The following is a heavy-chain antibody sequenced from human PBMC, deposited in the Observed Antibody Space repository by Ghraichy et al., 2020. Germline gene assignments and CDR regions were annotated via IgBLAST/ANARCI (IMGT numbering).Heavy chain of an antibody. V-gene: IGHV4-59*01. CDR2: IYYSGST. CDR3: AGITHGYYDSSGYYGLDY. CDR1: GGSISSYY. J-gene: IGHJ4*02. D-gene: IGHD3-22*01. Sequence: SETLSLTCTVSGGSISSYYWSWIRQPPGKGLEWIGYIYYSGSTNYNPSLKSRVTISVDTSKNQFSLKLSSVTAADTAVYYCAGITHGYYDSSGYYGLDYWGQGTLVTVSS.